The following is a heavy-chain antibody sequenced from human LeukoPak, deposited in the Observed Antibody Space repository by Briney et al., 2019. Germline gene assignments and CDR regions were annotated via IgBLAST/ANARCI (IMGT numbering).Heavy chain of an antibody. J-gene: IGHJ2*01. V-gene: IGHV4-38-2*02. D-gene: IGHD2-15*01. Sequence: SETLSLTCTVSGYSIAHGFFWAWIRQPPGGGLEWIGSLYHSGTTYYNTSLKSRINTSVDTSKNQFSLKLRLVTAADTAVYYCARVEVPRDINDWYFDLWGRGTLVTVSS. CDR2: LYHSGTT. CDR3: ARVEVPRDINDWYFDL. CDR1: GYSIAHGFF.